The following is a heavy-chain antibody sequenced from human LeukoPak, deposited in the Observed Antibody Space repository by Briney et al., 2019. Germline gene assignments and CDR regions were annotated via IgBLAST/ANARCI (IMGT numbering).Heavy chain of an antibody. CDR1: GFTFNDYY. CDR2: INIGGTNT. Sequence: GGSLRLSCAASGFTFNDYYMSWIRQAPGKGLEWLSYINIGGTNTHYADSVKGRFTISRDNAKKSLYLEMNNLRAEDTAVYYRATEGAGFDTWGQGVLVTVSS. V-gene: IGHV3-11*01. J-gene: IGHJ5*02. CDR3: ATEGAGFDT.